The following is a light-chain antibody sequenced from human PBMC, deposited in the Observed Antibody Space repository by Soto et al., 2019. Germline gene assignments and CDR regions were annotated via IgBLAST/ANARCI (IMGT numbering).Light chain of an antibody. CDR1: QSVSSTY. CDR3: QQYNDWVT. J-gene: IGKJ5*01. V-gene: IGKV3D-15*01. CDR2: GAS. Sequence: EIVLTQSPGTLSLSPGERATLSCRASQSVSSTYLAWYQQKPGQAPRLLIYGASTRATGIPARFGGSGSETEFTLTISSLESEDVALYYCQQYNDWVTFGQGTRLEIK.